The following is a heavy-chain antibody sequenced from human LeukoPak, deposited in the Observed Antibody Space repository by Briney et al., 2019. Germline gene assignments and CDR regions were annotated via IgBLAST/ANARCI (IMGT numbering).Heavy chain of an antibody. J-gene: IGHJ4*02. CDR1: GGSISSYY. CDR2: IYYSGST. D-gene: IGHD6-19*01. Sequence: SETLSLTCTVSGGSISSYYWSWIRQPPGKGLEWIGYIYYSGSTNYNPSLKSRVTISVDTSKNQFSLKLSSVTAADTAVYYCARARGAVAGTRGWYYFDYWGQGTLVTVSS. V-gene: IGHV4-59*01. CDR3: ARARGAVAGTRGWYYFDY.